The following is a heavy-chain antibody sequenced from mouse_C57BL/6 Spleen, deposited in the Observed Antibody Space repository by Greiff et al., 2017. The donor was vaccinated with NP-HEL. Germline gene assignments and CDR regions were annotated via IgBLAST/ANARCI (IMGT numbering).Heavy chain of an antibody. CDR2: IDPETGGT. CDR1: GYTFTDYE. J-gene: IGHJ2*01. Sequence: LQESGAELVRPGASVTLSCKASGYTFTDYEMHWVKQTPVHGLEWIGAIDPETGGTAYNQKFKGKAILTADKSSSTAYMELRSLTSEDSAVYYCTRPGEGDYWGQGTTLTVSS. CDR3: TRPGEGDY. V-gene: IGHV1-15*01.